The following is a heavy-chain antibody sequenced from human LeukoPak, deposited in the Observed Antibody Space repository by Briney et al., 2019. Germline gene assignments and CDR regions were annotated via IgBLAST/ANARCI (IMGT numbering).Heavy chain of an antibody. V-gene: IGHV3-23*01. J-gene: IGHJ6*03. CDR3: AKRGGTESFYYYYYMDV. D-gene: IGHD2-15*01. CDR2: ISRSGGTT. Sequence: GGSLRLSCVASGFTVSSNYMSWVRQAPGKGLEWVALISRSGGTTYYADSVKGRFTISRDNSKNTLYLQMNSLRAEDTAEYYCAKRGGTESFYYYYYMDVWGKGTTVTVSS. CDR1: GFTVSSNY.